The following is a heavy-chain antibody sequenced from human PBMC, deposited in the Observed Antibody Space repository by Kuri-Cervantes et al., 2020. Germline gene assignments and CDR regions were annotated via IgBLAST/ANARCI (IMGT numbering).Heavy chain of an antibody. J-gene: IGHJ5*02. CDR3: ARPIWIGGGVCFDP. CDR1: GGSFSGYY. CDR2: ISHSGST. Sequence: GSLRLSFAVYGGSFSGYYWTWIRQPPGKGLEWIGEISHSGSTNYNPSLKSRVTISLDTSKNQFSLKLSSVTAADTAVYYCARPIWIGGGVCFDPWGQGTLVTVSS. D-gene: IGHD2-21*01. V-gene: IGHV4-34*01.